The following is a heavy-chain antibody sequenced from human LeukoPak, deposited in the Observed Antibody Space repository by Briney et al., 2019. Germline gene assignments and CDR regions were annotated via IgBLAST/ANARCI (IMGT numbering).Heavy chain of an antibody. Sequence: SETLSLTCTVSGGFISSSSYYWGWIRQPPGKGLEWVGSIYYSGSTYYNPSLKSRVTISVDASKNQFSLKLSSVTAADTAVYYCAMRQLVPYYYGMDVWGQGTTVTVSS. CDR3: AMRQLVPYYYGMDV. J-gene: IGHJ6*02. CDR1: GGFISSSSYY. V-gene: IGHV4-39*01. D-gene: IGHD6-13*01. CDR2: IYYSGST.